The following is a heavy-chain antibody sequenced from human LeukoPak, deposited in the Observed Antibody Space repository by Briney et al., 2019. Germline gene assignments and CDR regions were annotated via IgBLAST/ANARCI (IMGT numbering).Heavy chain of an antibody. CDR2: INPNSGGT. V-gene: IGHV1-2*02. D-gene: IGHD3-9*01. CDR1: GYTFTGYY. J-gene: IGHJ5*02. Sequence: ASVKVSCKASGYTFTGYYMHWVRQAPGQGLEWMGWINPNSGGTNCAQKFQGRVTMTRDTSISTAYMELSRLRSDDTAVYYCASGITDILTGYYGWFDPWGQGTLVTASS. CDR3: ASGITDILTGYYGWFDP.